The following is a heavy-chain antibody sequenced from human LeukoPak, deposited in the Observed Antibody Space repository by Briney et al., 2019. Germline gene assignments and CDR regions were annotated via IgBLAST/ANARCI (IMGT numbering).Heavy chain of an antibody. D-gene: IGHD3-16*01. CDR3: TRGAGWLIDY. J-gene: IGHJ4*02. CDR1: GASVTTYS. Sequence: PSETLSLTCIVSGASVTTYSWNWLRQSPGKGLEWIGYFTLGGGGTTSYNSSLKSRVTISRDTSKNQFSLKLNSLTTADTAVYYCTRGAGWLIDYWGQGILVTVSS. CDR2: FTLGGGGTT. V-gene: IGHV4-59*02.